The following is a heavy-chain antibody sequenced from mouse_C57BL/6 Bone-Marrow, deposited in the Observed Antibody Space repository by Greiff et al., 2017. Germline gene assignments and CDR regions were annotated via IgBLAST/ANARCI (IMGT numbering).Heavy chain of an antibody. D-gene: IGHD1-1*01. CDR1: GFTFSDAW. Sequence: DVKLVESGGGLVQPGGSMKLSCAVSGFTFSDAWLDWVRQSPEKGLEWVAEIRNKANNHATYYAESGKGRFTIPRDDPKSSVYLQMNSLMAEDTGMYYCTRLTTVVATYGWYFDVWGTGTTVTVSS. V-gene: IGHV6-6*01. CDR3: TRLTTVVATYGWYFDV. J-gene: IGHJ1*03. CDR2: IRNKANNHAT.